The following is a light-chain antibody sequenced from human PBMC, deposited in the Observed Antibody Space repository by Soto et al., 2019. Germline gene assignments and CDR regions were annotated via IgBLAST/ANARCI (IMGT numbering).Light chain of an antibody. CDR2: AAS. J-gene: IGKJ2*01. CDR1: QGINSW. V-gene: IGKV1-12*01. Sequence: DIQMTQSPSSVSASVGDRVTMTCRASQGINSWLAWYQQKPGKAPKLLIYAASNLQSGVPSRFSGSGSGTDFTLTISSLQPEDFATYYCQQSYSTPPYTFGQGTKLEIK. CDR3: QQSYSTPPYT.